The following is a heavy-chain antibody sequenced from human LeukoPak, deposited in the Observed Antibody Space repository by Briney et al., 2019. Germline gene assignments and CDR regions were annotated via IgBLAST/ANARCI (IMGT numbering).Heavy chain of an antibody. CDR1: GFTFSSYS. CDR2: ISSSSSTM. J-gene: IGHJ4*02. Sequence: PGGSLRLSCAASGFTFSSYSMNWVRQAPGKGLEWVSYISSSSSTMYYADSVKGRFTISRDNAKNSLYLQMKSLRAEDTAVYYCAKGAYGSGTYSFDYWGQGTLVTVSS. V-gene: IGHV3-48*04. CDR3: AKGAYGSGTYSFDY. D-gene: IGHD3-10*01.